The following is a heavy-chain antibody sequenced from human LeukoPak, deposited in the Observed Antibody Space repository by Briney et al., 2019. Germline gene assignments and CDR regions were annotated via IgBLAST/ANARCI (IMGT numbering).Heavy chain of an antibody. CDR3: ARGWYYDSSGYHPAY. D-gene: IGHD3-22*01. Sequence: GGSLRLSCAASGFTFSSYSMNWVRQAPGKGLEWVSSISSSSSYIYYADSVKGRFTISRDNAKNSLYLQMNSLRAEDTAVYYCARGWYYDSSGYHPAYWGQGTLVTVSS. J-gene: IGHJ4*02. CDR1: GFTFSSYS. CDR2: ISSSSSYI. V-gene: IGHV3-21*01.